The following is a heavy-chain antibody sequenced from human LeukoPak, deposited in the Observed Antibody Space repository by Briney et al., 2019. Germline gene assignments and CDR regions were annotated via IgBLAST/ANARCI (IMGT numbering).Heavy chain of an antibody. CDR3: ARHGYGGNSILFRHVFDY. CDR1: GFTFSSYS. D-gene: IGHD4-23*01. Sequence: GGSLRLSYAASGFTFSSYSMNWVRQAPGKGLEWVSSISSSSSYIYYADSVKGRFTISRDNAKNSLYLKMNSLRAEDTAVYYCARHGYGGNSILFRHVFDYWGQGTLVTVSS. CDR2: ISSSSSYI. V-gene: IGHV3-21*01. J-gene: IGHJ4*02.